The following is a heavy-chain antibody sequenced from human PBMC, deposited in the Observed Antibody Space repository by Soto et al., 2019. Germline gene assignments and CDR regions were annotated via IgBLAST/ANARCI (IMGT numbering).Heavy chain of an antibody. V-gene: IGHV4-34*01. CDR1: VGSFSGYY. D-gene: IGHD6-19*01. Sequence: QVHLQQWGAGLLKPSETLSLTCAVYVGSFSGYYWSWIRQPPVKGLEWIGEINHSGSNNYNPSLKSRVTLSVDTSKNQFSLKLSSVTAADTAVYYCARGFRRLAGWFDPWGQGTLVTVSS. J-gene: IGHJ5*02. CDR3: ARGFRRLAGWFDP. CDR2: INHSGSN.